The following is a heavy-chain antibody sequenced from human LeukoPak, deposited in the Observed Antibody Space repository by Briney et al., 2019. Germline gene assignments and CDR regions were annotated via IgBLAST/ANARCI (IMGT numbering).Heavy chain of an antibody. V-gene: IGHV3-30*18. CDR1: GFTFSSYG. Sequence: GGSPRLSCAASGFTFSSYGMHWVRQAPGKGLEWVAVISYDGSNKYYADSVKGRFTISRDNSKNTLYLQMNSLRAEDTAVYYCAKDQEFVQQQLVLLMDYWGQGTLVTVSS. J-gene: IGHJ4*02. D-gene: IGHD6-13*01. CDR3: AKDQEFVQQQLVLLMDY. CDR2: ISYDGSNK.